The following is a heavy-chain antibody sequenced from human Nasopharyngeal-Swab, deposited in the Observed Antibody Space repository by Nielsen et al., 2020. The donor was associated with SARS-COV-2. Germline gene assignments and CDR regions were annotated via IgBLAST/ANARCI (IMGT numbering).Heavy chain of an antibody. CDR2: IYYSGST. D-gene: IGHD6-13*01. J-gene: IGHJ4*01. V-gene: IGHV4-59*01. Sequence: WIRQPPGKGLEWIGYIYYSGSTNYNPSLKSRVTISVDTSKNQFSLKLSPVTAADTAVYYCARGRAAAVDYWGQGTLVTVSS. CDR3: ARGRAAAVDY.